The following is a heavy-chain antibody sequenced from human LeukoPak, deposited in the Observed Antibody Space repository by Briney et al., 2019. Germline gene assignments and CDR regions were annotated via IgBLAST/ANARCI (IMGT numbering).Heavy chain of an antibody. D-gene: IGHD3-22*01. V-gene: IGHV4-31*03. CDR1: GGSISSGDYY. Sequence: SQTLSLTCTVSGGSISSGDYYWSWIRQHPGKGLEWIAYIYYSGSTYYNPSLKSRVTISVDTSKNQFSLRLNSVTAADTAVYYCARSGGYFLDYWGQGTLVTVSS. CDR2: IYYSGST. J-gene: IGHJ4*02. CDR3: ARSGGYFLDY.